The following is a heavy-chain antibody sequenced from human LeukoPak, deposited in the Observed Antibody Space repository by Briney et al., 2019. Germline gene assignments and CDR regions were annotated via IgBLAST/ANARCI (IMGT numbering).Heavy chain of an antibody. J-gene: IGHJ5*02. V-gene: IGHV4-59*01. Sequence: SETLSLTCTVSGGSISSYYWSWIRQPPGKGLEWIGYIYYRGSTNYNPSLKSRVTMSVDTSKNQFSLKLSSVTAADTAFYYCARTFYAPYYDSSADWFDPWGQGTLVTVSS. CDR1: GGSISSYY. D-gene: IGHD3-22*01. CDR3: ARTFYAPYYDSSADWFDP. CDR2: IYYRGST.